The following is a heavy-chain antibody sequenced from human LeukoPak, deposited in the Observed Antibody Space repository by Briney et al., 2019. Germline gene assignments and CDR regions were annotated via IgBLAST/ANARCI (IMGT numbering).Heavy chain of an antibody. Sequence: SETLSLTCTVSGGSISSYYWSWIRQPPGKGLEWIGYINYSGSTNYNPSLKSRVTISVDTSKNQFSLRLSSVTAADTAVYYCAREGAYGYSYGYEGAFDIWGQGTMVTVSS. V-gene: IGHV4-59*01. CDR3: AREGAYGYSYGYEGAFDI. D-gene: IGHD5-18*01. CDR2: INYSGST. CDR1: GGSISSYY. J-gene: IGHJ3*02.